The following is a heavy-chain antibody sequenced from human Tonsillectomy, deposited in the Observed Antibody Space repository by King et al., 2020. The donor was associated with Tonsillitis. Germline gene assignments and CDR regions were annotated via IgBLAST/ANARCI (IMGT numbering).Heavy chain of an antibody. CDR2: IGFSGSPI. CDR1: GFTVSDYY. J-gene: IGHJ6*02. Sequence: GGGGGEPGGALRLACSASGFTVSDYYMSWVRHAPGKGLEWVSYIGFSGSPIYYADSVKGRFSISRDNDKNSLYLQMNSLRAEDTAVYYCAREYHRNGMDVWGQGTTVTVSS. CDR3: AREYHRNGMDV. V-gene: IGHV3-11*01.